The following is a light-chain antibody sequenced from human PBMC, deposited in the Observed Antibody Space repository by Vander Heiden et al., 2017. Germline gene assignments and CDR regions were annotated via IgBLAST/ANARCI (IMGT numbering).Light chain of an antibody. Sequence: DIQMTQSPSSLSASVGDRVTISCRASQNIDGFVSWYQQKPGKAPKLLIFAGASLQTGVPSRFSGRASGTHFTLTISGLQPDDFASYYCQQSYSTPLVFGGGTKVEVK. CDR1: QNIDGF. V-gene: IGKV1-39*01. CDR2: AGA. J-gene: IGKJ4*01. CDR3: QQSYSTPLV.